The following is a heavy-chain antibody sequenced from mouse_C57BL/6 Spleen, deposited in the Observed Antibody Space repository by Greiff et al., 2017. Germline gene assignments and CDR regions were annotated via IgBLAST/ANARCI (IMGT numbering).Heavy chain of an antibody. Sequence: EVQVVESGPELVKPGASVKISCKASGYSFTDYNMNWVKQSNGKSLEWIGVINPNYGTTSYNQKFKGKATLTVDQSSSTAYMQLNSLTSEDSAVYYCEREGGDYDGAWFAYWGQGTLVTVSA. CDR1: GYSFTDYN. CDR2: INPNYGTT. V-gene: IGHV1-39*01. J-gene: IGHJ3*01. CDR3: EREGGDYDGAWFAY. D-gene: IGHD2-4*01.